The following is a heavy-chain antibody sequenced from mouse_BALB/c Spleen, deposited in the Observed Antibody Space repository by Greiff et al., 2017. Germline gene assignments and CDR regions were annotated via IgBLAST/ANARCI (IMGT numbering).Heavy chain of an antibody. CDR1: GYTFTDYA. D-gene: IGHD2-2*01. V-gene: IGHV1S137*01. CDR3: AIWLRQRAWFAY. CDR2: ISTYYGDA. Sequence: VKLMESGAELVRPGVSVKISCKGSGYTFTDYAMHWVKQSHAKSLEWIGVISTYYGDASYNQKFKGKATMTVDKSSSTAYMELARLTSEDSAIYYCAIWLRQRAWFAYWGQGTLVTVSA. J-gene: IGHJ3*01.